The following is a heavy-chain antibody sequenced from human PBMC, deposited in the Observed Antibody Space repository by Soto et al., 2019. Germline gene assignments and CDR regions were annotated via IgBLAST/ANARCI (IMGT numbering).Heavy chain of an antibody. CDR1: GYTLTSYG. V-gene: IGHV1-18*01. CDR2: ISAYNGNT. Sequence: ASVKVSCKASGYTLTSYGVSWVRQAPGQGLEWMGWISAYNGNTNYAQKLQGRVTMTTDTSTSTAYMELRSLRSDDTAVYYCARDYIAAAGPLYYYYYGMDVWGQGTTVTVSS. J-gene: IGHJ6*02. D-gene: IGHD6-13*01. CDR3: ARDYIAAAGPLYYYYYGMDV.